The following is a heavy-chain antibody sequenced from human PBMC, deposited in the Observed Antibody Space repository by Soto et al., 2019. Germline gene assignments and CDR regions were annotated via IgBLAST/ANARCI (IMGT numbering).Heavy chain of an antibody. CDR1: GFSLSTSGVG. V-gene: IGHV2-5*02. Sequence: QITLRESGPTLVKPTQTLTLTCTFSGFSLSTSGVGVNWIRQPPGKALEWLALSYWDNEKHYRPSLKSRLTITKDTSKNQVVLTMPNMDRVDTATYFCAHSYIEQQQEFDYWGPGTMVTVS. CDR3: AHSYIEQQQEFDY. D-gene: IGHD1-1*01. J-gene: IGHJ4*02. CDR2: SYWDNEK.